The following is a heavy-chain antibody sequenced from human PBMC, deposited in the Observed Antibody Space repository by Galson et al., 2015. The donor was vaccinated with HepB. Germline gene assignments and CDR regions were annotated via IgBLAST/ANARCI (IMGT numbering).Heavy chain of an antibody. CDR2: IGVKAGST. Sequence: LRLSCAASGFTFRSLGMTWVRQAPGKGLECVSAIGVKAGSTDYADSVKGRFTISRDNSKNMLYLQMNNLRAEDTAVYYCAKGTTNIDYWGQGTLVTVSS. D-gene: IGHD1-1*01. J-gene: IGHJ4*02. V-gene: IGHV3-23*01. CDR1: GFTFRSLG. CDR3: AKGTTNIDY.